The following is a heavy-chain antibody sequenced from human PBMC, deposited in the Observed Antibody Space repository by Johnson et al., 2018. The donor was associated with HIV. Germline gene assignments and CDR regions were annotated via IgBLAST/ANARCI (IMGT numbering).Heavy chain of an antibody. CDR1: GFSFSDYY. CDR2: IYSGGST. V-gene: IGHV3-66*01. Sequence: VQLVESGGGLVKPGGSLRLSCVVSGFSFSDYYMSWIRQSPGKGLEWVSVIYSGGSTYYADSVKGGFTISRDNSKKPLYLQMNRLRAEDTAVYYCASRGGVDAFDIWGQGTMVTVSS. D-gene: IGHD3-16*01. CDR3: ASRGGVDAFDI. J-gene: IGHJ3*02.